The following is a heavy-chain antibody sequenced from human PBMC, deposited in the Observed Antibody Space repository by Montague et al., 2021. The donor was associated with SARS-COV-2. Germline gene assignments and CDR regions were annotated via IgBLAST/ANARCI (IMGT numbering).Heavy chain of an antibody. J-gene: IGHJ3*02. CDR1: GGSISSYY. Sequence: SETLSLTCTVSGGSISSYYWSWIRQPPGKGLEWIGYIYYSGSTNYNPSLKSRVTISVDTSKNQFSLKLGSVTAADTAVYYCAREWVSYYDSSGYGAAFDIWGQGTMVTVSS. CDR2: IYYSGST. D-gene: IGHD3-22*01. V-gene: IGHV4-59*01. CDR3: AREWVSYYDSSGYGAAFDI.